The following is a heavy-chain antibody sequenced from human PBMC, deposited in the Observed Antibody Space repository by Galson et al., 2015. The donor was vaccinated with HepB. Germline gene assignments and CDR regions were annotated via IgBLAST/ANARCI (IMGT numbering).Heavy chain of an antibody. J-gene: IGHJ4*02. CDR1: GYTFTSYG. D-gene: IGHD2-2*01. CDR3: ARSGSPWPHFVVVPADFDY. CDR2: ISAYNGNT. V-gene: IGHV1-18*04. Sequence: SVKVSCKASGYTFTSYGISWVRQAPGQGLEWMGWISAYNGNTNYAQKLQGRVTMTTDTSTSTAYMELRSLRSDDTAVYYCARSGSPWPHFVVVPADFDYWGQGTLVTVSS.